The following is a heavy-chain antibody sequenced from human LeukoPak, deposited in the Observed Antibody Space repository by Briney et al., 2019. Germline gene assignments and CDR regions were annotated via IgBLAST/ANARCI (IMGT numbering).Heavy chain of an antibody. Sequence: GGSLRLSCAASGFTFSSYAMSWVRQAPGKGLEWVAVISYDGSNKYYADSVKGRFTISRDNSKDTLYLQMNSLRAEDTAVYYCAKGGPPTGAAPRPWDFNYWGQGTLVTVSS. CDR3: AKGGPPTGAAPRPWDFNY. V-gene: IGHV3-30*18. CDR2: ISYDGSNK. CDR1: GFTFSSYA. J-gene: IGHJ4*02. D-gene: IGHD1-26*01.